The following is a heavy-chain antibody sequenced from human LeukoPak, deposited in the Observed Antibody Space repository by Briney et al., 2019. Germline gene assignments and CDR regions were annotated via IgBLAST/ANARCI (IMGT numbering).Heavy chain of an antibody. CDR1: GFTFSDYY. Sequence: GGSLRLSCAASGFTFSDYYMSWIRQAPGKGLEWLSYINPTSGYTPYADSVRGRFTISRDNAKNSLYLQMNSLRAEDTALYYCAKYLYSVSYYGMDVWGQGTTVTVSS. D-gene: IGHD2/OR15-2a*01. CDR3: AKYLYSVSYYGMDV. V-gene: IGHV3-11*03. CDR2: INPTSGYT. J-gene: IGHJ6*02.